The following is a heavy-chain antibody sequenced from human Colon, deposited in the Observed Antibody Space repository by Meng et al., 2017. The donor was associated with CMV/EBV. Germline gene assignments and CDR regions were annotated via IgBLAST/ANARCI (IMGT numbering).Heavy chain of an antibody. CDR3: VKGHTMINP. J-gene: IGHJ5*02. CDR1: GFIFSDYY. V-gene: IGHV3-11*05. D-gene: IGHD3-16*01. CDR2: ISPTGSDT. Sequence: QVQLVQYGGGLVGPGGSLRLSCAASGFIFSDYYMTWIREAPGKGLEWVSYISPTGSDTNYADSVRGRFTISRDNAKNSLFLQMSSLTAEDTAVYYCVKGHTMINPWGQGTLVTVSS.